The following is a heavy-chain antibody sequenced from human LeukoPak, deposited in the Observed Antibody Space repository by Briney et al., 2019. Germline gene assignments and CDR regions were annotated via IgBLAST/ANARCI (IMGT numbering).Heavy chain of an antibody. Sequence: PGGSLRLSCAASGFTFSSYSMNWVRQAPGKGLEWVSSISSSSSYIYYADSVKGRFTISRDNAKNTLYLQMNSLRAEDTAVYYCARAMVPLFDYWGQGTLVTVSS. CDR3: ARAMVPLFDY. V-gene: IGHV3-21*01. J-gene: IGHJ4*02. CDR1: GFTFSSYS. D-gene: IGHD4/OR15-4a*01. CDR2: ISSSSSYI.